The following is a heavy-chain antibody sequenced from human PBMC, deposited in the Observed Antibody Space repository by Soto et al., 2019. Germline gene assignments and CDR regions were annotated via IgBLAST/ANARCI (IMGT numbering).Heavy chain of an antibody. CDR1: GGAINNYY. J-gene: IGHJ4*02. Sequence: QVQLQESGPGLVKPSETLSLSCSVSGGAINNYYWTWFRQPPGRELEWIGYIYYRGDTNYSPSLKSRVTISVDTSKNQFSLKLRSVTAADTAVYYCARVSRVSRYYFEYWGQGILVTVSS. CDR2: IYYRGDT. CDR3: ARVSRVSRYYFEY. V-gene: IGHV4-59*01.